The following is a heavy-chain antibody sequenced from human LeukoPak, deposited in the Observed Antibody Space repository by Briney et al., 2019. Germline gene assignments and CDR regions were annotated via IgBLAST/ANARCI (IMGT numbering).Heavy chain of an antibody. D-gene: IGHD3-22*01. CDR1: GGSISSYY. CDR3: ARDDYYDSSGYYSDAFDI. J-gene: IGHJ3*02. CDR2: IYTSGST. Sequence: SETLSLTCTVSGGSISSYYWSRIRQPAGKGLEWIGRIYTSGSTNYNPSLKSRVTMSVDTSKNQFSLKLSSVTAADTAVYYCARDDYYDSSGYYSDAFDIWGQGTMVTVSS. V-gene: IGHV4-4*07.